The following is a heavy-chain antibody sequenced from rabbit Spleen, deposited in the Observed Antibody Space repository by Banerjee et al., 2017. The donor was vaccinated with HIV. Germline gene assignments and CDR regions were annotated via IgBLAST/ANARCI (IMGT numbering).Heavy chain of an antibody. CDR1: GFSFSSKHY. D-gene: IGHD6-1*01. J-gene: IGHJ4*01. CDR2: VATSTTNT. V-gene: IGHV1S45*01. CDR3: ARTGYDADPKYFNL. Sequence: QEQLVESGGGLVKPGASLTLTCTASGFSFSSKHYISWVRQAPGKGLEWIGCVATSTTNTYYASWAKGRFTNSKTSSTTVTLQMTSLTAADTATYFCARTGYDADPKYFNLWGQGTLVTVS.